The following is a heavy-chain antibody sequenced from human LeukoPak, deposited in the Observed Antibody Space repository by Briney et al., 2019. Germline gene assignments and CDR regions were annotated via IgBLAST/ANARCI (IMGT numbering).Heavy chain of an antibody. D-gene: IGHD2-21*02. CDR2: ISWNSGSI. CDR1: GFTIDDYA. V-gene: IGHV3-9*01. J-gene: IGHJ4*02. Sequence: GRSLRLSCAASGFTIDDYAMLWVRLAPGKGLEWVSGISWNSGSIGYADSVKGRFTISRDNAKNSLYLQMNSLRAEDTALYYCAKDMREYCGGDCYPTFDYWGQGTLVTVSS. CDR3: AKDMREYCGGDCYPTFDY.